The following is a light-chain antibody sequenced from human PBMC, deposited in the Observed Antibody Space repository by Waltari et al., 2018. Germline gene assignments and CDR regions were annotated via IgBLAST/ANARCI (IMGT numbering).Light chain of an antibody. CDR1: NCDRGGFHS. J-gene: IGLJ2*01. CDR2: DVN. CDR3: SSYTNRDTHVI. V-gene: IGLV2-14*03. Sequence: QSTLTHPASVSGSPRQSITIPYSGTNCDRGGFHSRSWYQQLPGKAPKLMIYDVNKWPSGVSNRFSGSKSGNTASLTISGLQAEDEADYYCSSYTNRDTHVIFGGGTKLTVL.